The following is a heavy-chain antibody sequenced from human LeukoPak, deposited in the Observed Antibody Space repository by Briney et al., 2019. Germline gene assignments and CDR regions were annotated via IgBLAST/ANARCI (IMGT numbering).Heavy chain of an antibody. D-gene: IGHD1-1*01. Sequence: GALRLSCAASGFTVSINYMRWVRQAPGKGREWVAVIYSGGSTYYADSVKGRFTISRDNSKNTLYLQMNSLRVEDTAVYYCTRDPLRQLLVDWGQGTLVTVSS. V-gene: IGHV3-53*01. J-gene: IGHJ4*02. CDR2: IYSGGST. CDR3: TRDPLRQLLVD. CDR1: GFTVSINY.